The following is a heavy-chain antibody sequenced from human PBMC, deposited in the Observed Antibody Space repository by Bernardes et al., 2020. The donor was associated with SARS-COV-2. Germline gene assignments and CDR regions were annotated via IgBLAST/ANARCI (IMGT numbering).Heavy chain of an antibody. CDR2: IRGSGDST. V-gene: IGHV3-23*01. CDR3: AKDKGGGSTEPSDY. J-gene: IGHJ4*02. CDR1: GFTFTSHA. Sequence: GGSLRLSCAGSGFTFTSHAMSWVRQAPGKGLEWVSAIRGSGDSTYYADSVKGRFTISSDISKNPLYLQMTSLRAEDTAVYYCAKDKGGGSTEPSDYWGQGTLVTVPS. D-gene: IGHD2-15*01.